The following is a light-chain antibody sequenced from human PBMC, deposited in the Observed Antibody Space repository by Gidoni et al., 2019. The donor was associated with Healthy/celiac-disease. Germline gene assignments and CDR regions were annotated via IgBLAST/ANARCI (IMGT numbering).Light chain of an antibody. CDR1: QSVLYSSNNKNY. Sequence: DIVMTQSPDSLAGSLGERATITCKSSQSVLYSSNNKNYLAWYQQKPGQPTKLLIYWASTRESGVPDRFSGSGSGTDFTLTISSLQAEDVAVYYCQQYYSTPWTFGQGTKVEIK. J-gene: IGKJ1*01. CDR2: WAS. V-gene: IGKV4-1*01. CDR3: QQYYSTPWT.